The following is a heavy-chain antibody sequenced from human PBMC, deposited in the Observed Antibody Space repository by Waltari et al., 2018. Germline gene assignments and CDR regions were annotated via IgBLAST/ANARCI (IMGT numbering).Heavy chain of an antibody. CDR3: VRDLGGSGNSWFDA. CDR2: ISHSATT. D-gene: IGHD3-10*01. Sequence: QVQLQESGPGLARPSATLSLTCDVSSYSIRSGYFWGWVRQPPGKGLQWIGRISHSATTYYNPSLKSRVTMSVDTSKNQFALKVTSVTAADTAIYYCVRDLGGSGNSWFDAWGQGTLVIVSS. V-gene: IGHV4-38-2*02. CDR1: SYSIRSGYF. J-gene: IGHJ5*02.